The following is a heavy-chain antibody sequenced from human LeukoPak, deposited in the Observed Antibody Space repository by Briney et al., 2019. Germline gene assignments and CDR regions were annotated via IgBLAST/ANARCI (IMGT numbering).Heavy chain of an antibody. J-gene: IGHJ5*02. Sequence: ASVKVSCKASGYTLTSYGISWVRQAPGQGLEWMGWISAYNGNTNYAQKLQGRVTMTTDTSTSTAYMELRSLRSVDTAVYYCARVPPVRGVILGSWFDPWGQGTLVTVSS. V-gene: IGHV1-18*01. CDR3: ARVPPVRGVILGSWFDP. CDR1: GYTLTSYG. D-gene: IGHD3-10*01. CDR2: ISAYNGNT.